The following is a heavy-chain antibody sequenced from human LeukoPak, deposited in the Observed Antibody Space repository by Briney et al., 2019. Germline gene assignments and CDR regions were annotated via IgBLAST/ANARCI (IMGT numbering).Heavy chain of an antibody. CDR3: ARRDDILTGYYYYYGMDV. Sequence: ASVKVSCKASGCTFSSYAISWVRQAPGQGLEWMGGIIPIFGTANYAQKFQGRVTITADESTSTAYMELSSLRSEDTAVYYCARRDDILTGYYYYYGMDVWGQGATVTVS. J-gene: IGHJ6*02. CDR1: GCTFSSYA. CDR2: IIPIFGTA. V-gene: IGHV1-69*13. D-gene: IGHD3-9*01.